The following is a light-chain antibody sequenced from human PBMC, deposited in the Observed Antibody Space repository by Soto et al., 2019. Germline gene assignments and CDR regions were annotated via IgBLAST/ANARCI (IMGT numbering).Light chain of an antibody. CDR3: CSYTTSSTYV. CDR2: DVS. CDR1: INDVGGYHY. V-gene: IGLV2-14*01. J-gene: IGLJ1*01. Sequence: QSALTQPASVSGSPGQSITISCTGTINDVGGYHYVSWYQQHPGKAPKVMIYDVSNRPSGVSNRFSGSKSGNTASLTISGLLAEDEADYYSCSYTTSSTYVFGTGTKLTVL.